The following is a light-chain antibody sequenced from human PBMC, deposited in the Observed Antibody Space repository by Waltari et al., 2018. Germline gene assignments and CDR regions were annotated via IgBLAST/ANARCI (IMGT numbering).Light chain of an antibody. CDR2: GSS. CDR1: QSVSSNY. CDR3: QQYGRSWNT. V-gene: IGKV3-20*01. J-gene: IGKJ2*01. Sequence: EIVLTQSPGTLSLSHGERATLSCRASQSVSSNYLAWYQQRPGQAPRLLIHGSSSRATGIPDRFSGSGSGTDFTLTISRLEPEDLAVYYCQQYGRSWNTFGQGTKLEIK.